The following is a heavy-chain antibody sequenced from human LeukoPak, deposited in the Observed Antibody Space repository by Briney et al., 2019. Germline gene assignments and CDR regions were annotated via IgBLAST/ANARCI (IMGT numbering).Heavy chain of an antibody. J-gene: IGHJ4*02. V-gene: IGHV1-2*02. CDR3: ARDPSNGYYYSPPDY. D-gene: IGHD3-22*01. CDR1: GYTFTGYY. Sequence: GASVKVSCKASGYTFTGYYMHWVRQAPGQGLEWMGWINPNSGGTNYAQKFQGRVTMTRDTSISTAYMELSSLRSEDTAVYYCARDPSNGYYYSPPDYWGQGTLVTVSS. CDR2: INPNSGGT.